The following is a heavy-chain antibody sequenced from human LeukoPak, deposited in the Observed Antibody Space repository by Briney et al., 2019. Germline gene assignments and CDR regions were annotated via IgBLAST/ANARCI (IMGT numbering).Heavy chain of an antibody. J-gene: IGHJ3*02. CDR2: INPNSGGT. D-gene: IGHD3-10*01. V-gene: IGHV1-2*02. Sequence: GASVKVSCKASGYTFTGYYMHWVRQAPGQGLEWMGWINPNSGGTNYAQKFQGRVTMTRGTSISTAYMELSRLRSDDTAVYYCARAPSIWFALHAFDIWGQGTMVTVSS. CDR3: ARAPSIWFALHAFDI. CDR1: GYTFTGYY.